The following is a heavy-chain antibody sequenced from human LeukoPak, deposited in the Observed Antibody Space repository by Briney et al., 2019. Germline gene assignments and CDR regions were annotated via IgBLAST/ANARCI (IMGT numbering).Heavy chain of an antibody. D-gene: IGHD3-9*01. CDR2: INPNSGGT. V-gene: IGHV1-2*02. J-gene: IGHJ5*02. CDR3: ARLWKDYDILTGYRKEYNWFDP. CDR1: GYTFTGYY. Sequence: ASVKVSCKASGYTFTGYYMHWVRQAPGQGLEWMGWINPNSGGTNYAQKFQGRVTMTRDTSISTAYMELSRLRSDDTAVYYCARLWKDYDILTGYRKEYNWFDPWGQGTLVTVSS.